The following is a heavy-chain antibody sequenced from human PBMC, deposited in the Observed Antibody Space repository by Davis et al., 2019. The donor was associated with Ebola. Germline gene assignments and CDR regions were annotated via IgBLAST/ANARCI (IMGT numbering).Heavy chain of an antibody. CDR1: GATVSSNSTA. J-gene: IGHJ6*02. V-gene: IGHV6-1*01. D-gene: IGHD5-12*01. CDR2: TYYRSKWYN. Sequence: MPSETLSLTCALSGATVSSNSTAWNWTRQSPSRGIEWPGRTYYRSKWYNDYAVSVKSRITINPDTSKNQSSLQLNSVTPEDTAVYYCARGSNIVATITCYYYGMDVWGQGTTVTVSS. CDR3: ARGSNIVATITCYYYGMDV.